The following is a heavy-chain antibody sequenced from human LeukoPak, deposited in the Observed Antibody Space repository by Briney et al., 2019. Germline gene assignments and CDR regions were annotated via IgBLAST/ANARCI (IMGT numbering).Heavy chain of an antibody. J-gene: IGHJ4*02. CDR3: AKKGTAATLDY. D-gene: IGHD2-15*01. CDR2: IKQDGSEK. Sequence: GGSLRLSCAASGFTFSSYWMSWVRQAPGKGLEWVANIKQDGSEKYYVDSVKGRFTISRDNAKNSLYLQMNSLRAEDTALYYCAKKGTAATLDYWGQGTLVTVSS. V-gene: IGHV3-7*03. CDR1: GFTFSSYW.